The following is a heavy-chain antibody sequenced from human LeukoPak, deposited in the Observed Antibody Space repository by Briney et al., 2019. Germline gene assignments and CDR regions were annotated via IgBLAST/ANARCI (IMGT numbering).Heavy chain of an antibody. V-gene: IGHV4-59*01. CDR2: IYYSGST. Sequence: MSSETLSLTCTVSGGSISSYYWSWIRQPPGKGLEGIGYIYYSGSTNYNPSLKSRVTISVDTSKNQFSLKLSYMTAADTAVYYCAGGQLVDYWGQGTLVTVSS. CDR3: AGGQLVDY. CDR1: GGSISSYY. J-gene: IGHJ4*02. D-gene: IGHD6-6*01.